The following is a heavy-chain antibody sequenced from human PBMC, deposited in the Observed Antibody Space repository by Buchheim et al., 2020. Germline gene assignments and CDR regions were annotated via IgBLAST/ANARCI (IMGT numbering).Heavy chain of an antibody. Sequence: QVQLQESGPGLVKPSETLSLTCTVSGGSVSSASYYWSWIRQPPGKGLEWIGYIYYSGNTNYNPSLKSRVTISVHTSKNQFSLKLSSVTAADTAVYYCARRRFGDVFDYWGQGTL. V-gene: IGHV4-61*01. CDR3: ARRRFGDVFDY. J-gene: IGHJ4*02. CDR1: GGSVSSASYY. D-gene: IGHD3-10*01. CDR2: IYYSGNT.